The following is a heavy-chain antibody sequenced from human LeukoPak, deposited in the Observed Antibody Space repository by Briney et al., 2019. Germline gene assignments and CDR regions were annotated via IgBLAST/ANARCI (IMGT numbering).Heavy chain of an antibody. V-gene: IGHV3-21*04. J-gene: IGHJ4*02. CDR2: ISSSSSYI. CDR3: AKSGPYGDFLFDY. D-gene: IGHD4-17*01. CDR1: GFTFSSYS. Sequence: PGGSLRLSCAASGFTFSSYSMNWVRQAPGKGLEWVSSISSSSSYIYYADSVKGRFTISRDNAKNSLYLQMNSLRAEDTAVYYCAKSGPYGDFLFDYWGQGTLVTVSS.